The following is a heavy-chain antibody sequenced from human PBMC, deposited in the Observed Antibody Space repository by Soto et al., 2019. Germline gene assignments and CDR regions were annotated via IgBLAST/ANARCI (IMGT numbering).Heavy chain of an antibody. J-gene: IGHJ4*02. CDR3: ASVSVRFLEWLGSEG. CDR1: GGTFSSYA. V-gene: IGHV1-69*12. CDR2: IIPIFGPA. D-gene: IGHD3-3*01. Sequence: QVQLVQSGAEVKKPGSSVKVSCKASGGTFSSYAISWVRQAPGQGVEWMGGIIPIFGPANYAKKFQGRVTITADASTSTAYMELSSLRSEDTAVYYCASVSVRFLEWLGSEGWGQGTLVTVSS.